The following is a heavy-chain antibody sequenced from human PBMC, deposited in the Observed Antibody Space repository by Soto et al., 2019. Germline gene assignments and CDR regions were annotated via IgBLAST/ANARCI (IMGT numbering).Heavy chain of an antibody. CDR3: AKVGPWLLLPPTFDY. D-gene: IGHD3-22*01. V-gene: IGHV3-23*01. CDR1: GFTFSSYA. Sequence: EVQLLESGGGLVQPGGSLRLSCAASGFTFSSYAMSWVRQAPGKGLEWVSAISGSGGSTYYADSVKGRFTISRDNSKNTVDLQMNSLRAGDTAVYYCAKVGPWLLLPPTFDYWGQGTLVTVSS. J-gene: IGHJ4*02. CDR2: ISGSGGST.